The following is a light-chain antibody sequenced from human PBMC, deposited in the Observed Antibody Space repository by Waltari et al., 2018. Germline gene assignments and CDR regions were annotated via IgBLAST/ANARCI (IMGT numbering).Light chain of an antibody. Sequence: EIVLTQSPGTLSLSPGERATLSCRASQRVSSNYLAWYQQKPGQAPRLRIYDASSRATCIPYRFSGSGSGTDFTLSISRLEPEDFAVYYCQQFGSLPFTFGPGTKVDIK. J-gene: IGKJ3*01. V-gene: IGKV3-20*01. CDR3: QQFGSLPFT. CDR1: QRVSSNY. CDR2: DAS.